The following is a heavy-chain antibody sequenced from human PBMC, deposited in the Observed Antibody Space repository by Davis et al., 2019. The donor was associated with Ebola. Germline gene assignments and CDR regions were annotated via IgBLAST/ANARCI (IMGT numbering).Heavy chain of an antibody. CDR1: GFTFSSYS. CDR2: ISSSSSYI. V-gene: IGHV3-21*01. CDR3: ARPDTWLSDYYYYGMDV. Sequence: GGSLRLSCAASGFTFSSYSMNWVRQAPGKGLEWVSSISSSSSYIYYADSVKGRFTISRDNSKNTLYLQMNSLRAEDTAVYYCARPDTWLSDYYYYGMDVWGQGTTVTVSS. J-gene: IGHJ6*02. D-gene: IGHD3-22*01.